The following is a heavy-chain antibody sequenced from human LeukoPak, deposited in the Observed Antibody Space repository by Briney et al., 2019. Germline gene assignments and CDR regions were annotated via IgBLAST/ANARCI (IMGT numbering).Heavy chain of an antibody. D-gene: IGHD6-13*01. CDR2: IWYDGSNK. Sequence: GGSLRLSCAASGCSFSNYGMHWVRQAPGKGLEWVAVIWYDGSNKYYADSVKGRFTISRDNSKNTLYLQMNSLRAEDTAVYYCARDRAQGSSGKDYWGQGTLVTVSS. V-gene: IGHV3-33*08. CDR1: GCSFSNYG. J-gene: IGHJ4*02. CDR3: ARDRAQGSSGKDY.